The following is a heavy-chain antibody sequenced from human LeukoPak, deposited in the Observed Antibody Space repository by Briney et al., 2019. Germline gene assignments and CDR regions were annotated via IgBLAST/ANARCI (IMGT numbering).Heavy chain of an antibody. CDR2: ISNSGTTI. CDR3: AREDGGKADI. D-gene: IGHD4-23*01. CDR1: GFIFSSHT. J-gene: IGHJ3*02. Sequence: GGSLRLSCAASGFIFSSHTMSWVRQAPGKGLQWVSFISNSGTTIYYADSVKGRFTISRDNAKNSLYLQMNSLRDEDTAVYYCAREDGGKADIWGQGTMVTVSS. V-gene: IGHV3-48*02.